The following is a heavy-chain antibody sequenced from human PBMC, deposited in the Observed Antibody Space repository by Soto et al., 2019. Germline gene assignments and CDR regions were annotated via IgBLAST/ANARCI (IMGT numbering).Heavy chain of an antibody. V-gene: IGHV3-23*01. CDR1: GFTFSSFA. D-gene: IGHD1-20*01. CDR3: AKEVYNNGESYFDY. CDR2: ISGSGGST. J-gene: IGHJ4*02. Sequence: PGGSLRLSCAASGFTFSSFAMSWVRQAPGKGLEWVSDISGSGGSTYYADSVKGRFTISRDNSKDTLYLQMNSLRAEDTAVYYCAKEVYNNGESYFDYWGQGTLVTVSS.